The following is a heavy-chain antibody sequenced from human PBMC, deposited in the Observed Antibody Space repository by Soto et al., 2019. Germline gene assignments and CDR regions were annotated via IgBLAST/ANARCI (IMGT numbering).Heavy chain of an antibody. J-gene: IGHJ4*02. CDR3: ARDLRFSSTNYFDF. D-gene: IGHD2-8*01. Sequence: GGSLRLSCTASGFLFTDYYMSWIRQPPGKGLEWLAYVDGSSDYTNSADSVKGRFTISRDNAKNSVFLQMNNLRADDTAVYYCARDLRFSSTNYFDFWGRGTLVTVSS. CDR1: GFLFTDYY. CDR2: VDGSSDYT. V-gene: IGHV3-11*06.